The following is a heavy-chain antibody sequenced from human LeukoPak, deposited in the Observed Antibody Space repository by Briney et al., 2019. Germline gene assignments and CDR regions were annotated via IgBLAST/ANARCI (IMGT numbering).Heavy chain of an antibody. CDR1: GFTFSRHW. V-gene: IGHV3-7*01. J-gene: IGHJ4*02. D-gene: IGHD6-19*01. CDR2: MNQDGSAI. Sequence: GGSLRLSCAASGFTFSRHWMSWVRQAPGKGLERVAHMNQDGSAIYSIDSVKGRFTISRDNGKNSLYLHMSGLTVADTAVYYRARTVPGHPDDYFDYWGQGTLVTVSS. CDR3: ARTVPGHPDDYFDY.